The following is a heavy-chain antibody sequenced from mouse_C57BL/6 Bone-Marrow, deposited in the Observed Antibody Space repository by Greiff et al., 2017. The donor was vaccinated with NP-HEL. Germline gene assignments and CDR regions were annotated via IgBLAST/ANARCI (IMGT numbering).Heavy chain of an antibody. D-gene: IGHD2-4*01. J-gene: IGHJ2*01. CDR3: ARTGNYDYDEVDY. CDR1: GYTFTDYY. V-gene: IGHV1-26*01. CDR2: INPNNGGT. Sequence: VQLQQSGPELVKPGASVKISCKASGYTFTDYYMNWVKQSHGKSLEWIGDINPNNGGTSYNQKFKGKATLTVDKSSSTAYMELRSLTSEDSAVYYCARTGNYDYDEVDYWGQGTTLTVSS.